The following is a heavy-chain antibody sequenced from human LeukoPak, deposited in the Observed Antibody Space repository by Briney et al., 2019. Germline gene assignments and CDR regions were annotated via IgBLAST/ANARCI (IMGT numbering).Heavy chain of an antibody. J-gene: IGHJ4*02. Sequence: GGSLRLSCSASGFTFSSYSMNWVRQAPGKGLEWVSSISSSSDYIYYADSVKGRFTISRDNAKNSLYLQMNSLRAEDTAVYYCARDIGSPINYWGQGTLVTVSS. CDR2: ISSSSDYI. CDR1: GFTFSSYS. D-gene: IGHD1-26*01. CDR3: ARDIGSPINY. V-gene: IGHV3-21*04.